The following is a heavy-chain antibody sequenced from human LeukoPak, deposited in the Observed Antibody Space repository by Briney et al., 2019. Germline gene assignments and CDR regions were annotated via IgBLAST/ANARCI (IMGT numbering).Heavy chain of an antibody. Sequence: PGRSLRLPCAASGFTFSSSAMHWVRQAPGKGLEWVAVISYDGSNKYYADSVKGRFTISRDNSKNTLYLQMNSLRAEDTAVYYCARTFTYYDFWGYYGMDVWGQGTTVTVSS. CDR3: ARTFTYYDFWGYYGMDV. D-gene: IGHD3-3*01. V-gene: IGHV3-30*04. CDR2: ISYDGSNK. CDR1: GFTFSSSA. J-gene: IGHJ6*02.